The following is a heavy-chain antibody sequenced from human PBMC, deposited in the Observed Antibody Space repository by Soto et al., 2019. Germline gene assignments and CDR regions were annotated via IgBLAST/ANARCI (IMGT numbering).Heavy chain of an antibody. CDR1: GYTFTTYT. CDR3: ARDRGYRSYDP. D-gene: IGHD5-12*01. J-gene: IGHJ5*02. Sequence: QVQLVQSGAEVKKPGASVKVSCKASGYTFTTYTIHWVRQAPGQRLEWMGWINAGYGHTKYSQKFQGRVTITRDTSARTASMELSGLTSEDTAVYYCARDRGYRSYDPWGQGTLVTVSS. V-gene: IGHV1-3*01. CDR2: INAGYGHT.